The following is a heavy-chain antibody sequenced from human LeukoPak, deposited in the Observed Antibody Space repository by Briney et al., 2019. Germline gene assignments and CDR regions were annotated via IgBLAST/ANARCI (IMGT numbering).Heavy chain of an antibody. D-gene: IGHD1-14*01. V-gene: IGHV3-11*01. J-gene: IGHJ4*02. CDR1: GFTFSYYY. CDR2: VSSSGSTI. Sequence: GVSLRLFCAASGFTFSYYYMSWIRQAPGKGLEGVSYVSSSGSTIYYAGSVKGRFANSRDNAKNSLYLQRNSLRAQDTAGYYCARGLVNRFDYWGQGTLVTVSS. CDR3: ARGLVNRFDY.